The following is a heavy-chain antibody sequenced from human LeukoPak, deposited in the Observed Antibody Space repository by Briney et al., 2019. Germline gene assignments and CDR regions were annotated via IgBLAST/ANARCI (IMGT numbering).Heavy chain of an antibody. CDR2: INHSGST. D-gene: IGHD3-22*01. CDR1: GGSFSGYY. Sequence: SETLSLTCAVYGGSFSGYYWSWIRQPPGKGLEWIGEINHSGSTNYNPSLKSRVTISVDTSKNQFSLKLSSVTAADTVVYYCASGIDSFDYWGQGTLVTVSS. V-gene: IGHV4-34*01. J-gene: IGHJ4*02. CDR3: ASGIDSFDY.